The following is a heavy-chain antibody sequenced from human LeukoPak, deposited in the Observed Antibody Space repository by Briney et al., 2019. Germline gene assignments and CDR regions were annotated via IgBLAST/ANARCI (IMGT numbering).Heavy chain of an antibody. V-gene: IGHV3-23*01. J-gene: IGHJ4*02. CDR1: GFTFSSYG. D-gene: IGHD6-19*01. Sequence: QPGESLRLSCAASGFTFSSYGMSWVRQAPGKGLEWVSSISSSGDYTFYADSVNGRFTISRDKSKNTLYLQMNSLRAEDTAVYFCAKGTFSGGSRIFEYWGQGALVTVSS. CDR3: AKGTFSGGSRIFEY. CDR2: ISSSGDYT.